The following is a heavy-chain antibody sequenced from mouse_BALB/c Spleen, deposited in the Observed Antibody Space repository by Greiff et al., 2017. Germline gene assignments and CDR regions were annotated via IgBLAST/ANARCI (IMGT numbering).Heavy chain of an antibody. CDR1: GFTFSDYY. Sequence: EVKVEESGGGLVKPGGSLKLSCAASGFTFSDYYMYWVRQTPEKRLEWVATISDGGSYTYYPDSVKGRFTISRDNAKNNLYLQMSSLKSEDTAMYYCARAFYRYDGRYAMDYWGQGTSVTVSS. CDR2: ISDGGSYT. D-gene: IGHD2-14*01. V-gene: IGHV5-4*02. CDR3: ARAFYRYDGRYAMDY. J-gene: IGHJ4*01.